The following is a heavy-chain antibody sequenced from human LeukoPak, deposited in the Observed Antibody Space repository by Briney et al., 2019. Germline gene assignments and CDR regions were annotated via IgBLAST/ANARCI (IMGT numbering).Heavy chain of an antibody. V-gene: IGHV3-21*01. D-gene: IGHD3-10*01. CDR2: ISSSSSYI. CDR1: GFTFSSYS. J-gene: IGHJ4*02. Sequence: GGSLRLSCAASGFTFSSYSMNWVRQAPGKGLEWVSSISSSSSYIYYADSVKGRFTISRDNAKNSLYLQMNSLRAEDTAVYYCARDLKLLLWFGEPSRIPSFDYWGQGTLVTVSS. CDR3: ARDLKLLLWFGEPSRIPSFDY.